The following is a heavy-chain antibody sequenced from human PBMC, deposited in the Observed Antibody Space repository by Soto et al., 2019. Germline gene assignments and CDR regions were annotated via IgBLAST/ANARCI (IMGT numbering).Heavy chain of an antibody. CDR1: GYTFTDYD. D-gene: IGHD2-15*01. Sequence: QEQLVQSGAEVKKPGASVKVSCKTSGYTFTDYDINWVRQATGQGLEWIGWMNPNSGETGYAQKFQGRVPKTRSASLSTAYLELSSLRSEDTAVYYCARVAVAARPRWYNWFDPWGQGTLVTVSS. J-gene: IGHJ5*02. CDR2: MNPNSGET. CDR3: ARVAVAARPRWYNWFDP. V-gene: IGHV1-8*01.